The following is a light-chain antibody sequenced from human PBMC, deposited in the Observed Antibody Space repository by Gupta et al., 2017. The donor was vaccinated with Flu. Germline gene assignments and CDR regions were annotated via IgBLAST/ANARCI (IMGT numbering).Light chain of an antibody. CDR1: SSDVGASNS. CDR3: SSYTTRSTVV. CDR2: DVS. V-gene: IGLV2-14*03. Sequence: QSALTQPASVPGSPGQSITISCTGTSSDVGASNSVSWYQRHPGKAPKLMIYDVSDRPAGVSDRFSGSKSVNTASLTISGLQAEDEADYYCSSYTTRSTVVFGGGTKVTVL. J-gene: IGLJ2*01.